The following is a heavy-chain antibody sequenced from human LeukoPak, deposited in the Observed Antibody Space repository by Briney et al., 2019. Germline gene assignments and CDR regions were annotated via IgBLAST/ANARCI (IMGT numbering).Heavy chain of an antibody. CDR2: VYNDGRT. Sequence: GGSVRLSCAASGFTVSSDYMAWVRQALGKGLEWVSLVYNDGRTYYTDSVKGRFTISRDNSKNTLYFQMNTLTAADTAVYYCTRGGGRNWSFVSWGQGTLVTVSS. CDR3: TRGGGRNWSFVS. V-gene: IGHV3-53*01. CDR1: GFTVSSDY. D-gene: IGHD1-1*01. J-gene: IGHJ5*01.